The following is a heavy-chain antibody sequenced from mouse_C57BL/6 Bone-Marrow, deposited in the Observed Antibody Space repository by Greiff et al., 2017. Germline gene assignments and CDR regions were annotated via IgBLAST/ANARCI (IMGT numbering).Heavy chain of an antibody. J-gene: IGHJ1*03. D-gene: IGHD2-12*01. CDR2: ISSGGSYT. CDR3: ARHYYIWYFDV. V-gene: IGHV5-6*01. CDR1: GFTFSSYG. Sequence: EVQRVESGGDLVKPGGSLKLSCAASGFTFSSYGMSWVRQTPDKRLEWVATISSGGSYTYYPDSVKGRFTISRDNAKNTLYLQLGSLKSEDTAMYYCARHYYIWYFDVWGTGTTVTVSS.